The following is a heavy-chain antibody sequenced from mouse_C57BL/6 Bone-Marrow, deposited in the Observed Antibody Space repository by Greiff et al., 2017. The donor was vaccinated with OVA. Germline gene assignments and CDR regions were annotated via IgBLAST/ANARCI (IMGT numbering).Heavy chain of an antibody. CDR3: ARRRWYFDV. V-gene: IGHV5-6*01. CDR2: ISSGGSYT. J-gene: IGHJ1*03. Sequence: EMQGVESGGDLVKPGGSLKLSCAASGFTFSSYGMSWVRQTPDKRLEWVATISSGGSYTYYPDSVKGRFTIARDNAKNTLYLQMSSLKSEDTAMYYCARRRWYFDVWGTGTTVTVSS. CDR1: GFTFSSYG.